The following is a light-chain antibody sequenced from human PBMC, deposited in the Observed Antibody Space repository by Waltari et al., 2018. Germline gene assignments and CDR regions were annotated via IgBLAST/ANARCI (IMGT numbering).Light chain of an antibody. J-gene: IGLJ2*01. Sequence: QSALTPPPSVSASPGPSVTISCTGAYSDIVTYNRVSWYQHTPGTAPTLIVYDVHNPPSGVSDRFPGAKSGNTASLTISGLQADDEGDYYCSSYTTNTRTFGGGTKLTGL. V-gene: IGLV2-18*02. CDR2: DVH. CDR1: YSDIVTYNR. CDR3: SSYTTNTRT.